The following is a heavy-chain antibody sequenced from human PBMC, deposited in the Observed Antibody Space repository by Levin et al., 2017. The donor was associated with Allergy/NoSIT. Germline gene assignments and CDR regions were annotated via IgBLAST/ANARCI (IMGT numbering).Heavy chain of an antibody. CDR2: IYHSGST. V-gene: IGHV4-4*02. Sequence: SQTLSLTCAVSGGSISSSNWWSWVRQPPGKGLEWIGEIYHSGSTNYNPSLKSRVTISVDKSKNQFSLKLSSVTAADTAVYYCARAGSGSSSWYRFYDAFDIWGQGTMVTVSS. CDR3: ARAGSGSSSWYRFYDAFDI. D-gene: IGHD6-13*01. J-gene: IGHJ3*02. CDR1: GGSISSSNW.